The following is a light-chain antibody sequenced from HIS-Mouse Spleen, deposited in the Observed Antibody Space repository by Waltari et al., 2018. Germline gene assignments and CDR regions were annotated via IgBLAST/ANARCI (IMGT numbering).Light chain of an antibody. V-gene: IGLV2-8*01. Sequence: QSALTQPPSASGSPGQSVTISCTGTSSDVGGYNYVSWYQQHPGKAPKLMIYEVSTRPSGVPDRCSGSKSGNTAYLTVSGLQAEDEADYYCSSYAGSNNLGVFGGGTKLTVL. CDR3: SSYAGSNNLGV. CDR1: SSDVGGYNY. CDR2: EVS. J-gene: IGLJ2*01.